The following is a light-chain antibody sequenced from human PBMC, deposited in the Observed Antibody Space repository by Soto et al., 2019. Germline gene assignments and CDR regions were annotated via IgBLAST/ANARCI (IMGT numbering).Light chain of an antibody. CDR3: QQRNIWPPVT. J-gene: IGKJ5*01. Sequence: EIVLTQSPATLSLSPGERATLSCRASQSVSSYLAWYHQKPGQAPRLLIYGAFNRATGIPARFSGSGSGTDFTLTISSLEPEDFAVYYCQQRNIWPPVTFGQGTRLEIK. CDR1: QSVSSY. V-gene: IGKV3-11*01. CDR2: GAF.